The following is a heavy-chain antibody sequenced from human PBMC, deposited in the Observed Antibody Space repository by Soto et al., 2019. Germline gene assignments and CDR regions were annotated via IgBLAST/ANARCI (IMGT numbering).Heavy chain of an antibody. D-gene: IGHD3-10*01. Sequence: EVQLVESGGGLVQPGGSLRLSCAASGFTFYNYEMNWVRQAPGKGLEWIAYITSSGSTIYYADSVKGRFTISRDNTKNSLFLQMDSLRAEDTAVYYCARGSSPVNIFWGQGTRVTVSS. J-gene: IGHJ4*02. CDR1: GFTFYNYE. CDR3: ARGSSPVNIF. CDR2: ITSSGSTI. V-gene: IGHV3-48*03.